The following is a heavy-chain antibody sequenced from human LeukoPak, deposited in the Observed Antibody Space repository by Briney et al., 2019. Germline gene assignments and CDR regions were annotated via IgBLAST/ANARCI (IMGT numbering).Heavy chain of an antibody. D-gene: IGHD4-11*01. CDR1: GGSISNYY. V-gene: IGHV4-59*01. J-gene: IGHJ4*02. CDR2: IYYSGST. CDR3: ARDNYSNIIDY. Sequence: ASETLSLTCTVSGGSISNYYWSWIRQPPGKGLEWIGYIYYSGSTNYNPSLKSRVTISVDTSKNQFSLKLSSVTAADTAVYYGARDNYSNIIDYWGQGTLVTVSS.